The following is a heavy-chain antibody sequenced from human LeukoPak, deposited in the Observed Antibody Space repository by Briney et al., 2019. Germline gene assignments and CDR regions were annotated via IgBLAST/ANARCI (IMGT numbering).Heavy chain of an antibody. CDR2: INHSGST. Sequence: SETLALTCAVYGGSFSGYYWSWIRQPPGKGLEWIREINHSGSTNYNPSLKSRVTISVDTSKNQFSLKLSSVTAADTAVYYCAREVPDIVATIVYYFDYWGQGTRVTVSS. V-gene: IGHV4-34*01. CDR1: GGSFSGYY. J-gene: IGHJ4*02. CDR3: AREVPDIVATIVYYFDY. D-gene: IGHD5-12*01.